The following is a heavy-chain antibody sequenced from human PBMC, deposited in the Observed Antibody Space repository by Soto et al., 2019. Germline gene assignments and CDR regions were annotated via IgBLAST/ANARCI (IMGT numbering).Heavy chain of an antibody. CDR2: VSYSGGT. J-gene: IGHJ5*02. CDR3: SRRAPEGFDP. V-gene: IGHV4-39*01. CDR1: GGYISSSPYF. Sequence: PSETLSLTCTVSGGYISSSPYFWGWIRQPPGKGLEWIASVSYSGGTYYNPSLKSRVTISVDTSKKQFSLNLTSVTAADTAFYYCSRRAPEGFDPWGQGIQVTVSS.